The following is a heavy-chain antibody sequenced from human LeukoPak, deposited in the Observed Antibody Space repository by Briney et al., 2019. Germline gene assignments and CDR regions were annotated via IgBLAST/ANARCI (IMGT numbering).Heavy chain of an antibody. J-gene: IGHJ4*02. V-gene: IGHV1-2*02. CDR3: ARSQYRYSSSWYYFDY. CDR2: INPNSGGT. D-gene: IGHD6-13*01. CDR1: GYTFTGYY. Sequence: ASVKVSCKASGYTFTGYYMHWVRQAPGQGLEWMGWINPNSGGTNYAQKFQGRVTMTRDTSISTADMELSRLRSDDTAVYYCARSQYRYSSSWYYFDYWGQGTLVTVSS.